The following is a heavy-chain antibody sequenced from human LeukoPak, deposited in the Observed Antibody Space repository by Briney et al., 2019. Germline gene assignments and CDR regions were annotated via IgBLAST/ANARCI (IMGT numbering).Heavy chain of an antibody. CDR2: INPSGGST. J-gene: IGHJ1*01. Sequence: ASVKVSCKASGYTFTSYYMHWVRQAPGQGLEWMGIINPSGGSTSYAQKFQGRVTMTRDMSTSTVYMELSRLRSDDTAVFYCARGYYDSSDFEYLQHWGQGTLVTVSS. V-gene: IGHV1-46*01. D-gene: IGHD3-22*01. CDR1: GYTFTSYY. CDR3: ARGYYDSSDFEYLQH.